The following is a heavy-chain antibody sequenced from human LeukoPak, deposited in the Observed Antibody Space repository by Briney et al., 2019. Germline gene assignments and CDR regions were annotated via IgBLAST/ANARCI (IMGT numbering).Heavy chain of an antibody. J-gene: IGHJ6*02. CDR3: ARDRRRQLYGGSYYYGMDV. V-gene: IGHV4-59*11. Sequence: SETLSLTCTVSGGSISSHYWSWIRQPPGKGLEWIGYIYYSGSTNYNPSLKSRVTISVDTSKNQFSLKLSSVTAADTAVYYCARDRRRQLYGGSYYYGMDVWGQGTTVTVSS. CDR1: GGSISSHY. D-gene: IGHD3-16*01. CDR2: IYYSGST.